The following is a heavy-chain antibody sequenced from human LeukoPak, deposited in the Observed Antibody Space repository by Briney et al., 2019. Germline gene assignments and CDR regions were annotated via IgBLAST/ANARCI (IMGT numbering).Heavy chain of an antibody. D-gene: IGHD6-13*01. CDR3: AKVRLVHDC. CDR1: GFTFSNSA. CDR2: ISDSGGKT. V-gene: IGHV3-23*01. J-gene: IGHJ4*02. Sequence: GGSLRLSCAASGFTFSNSAMSWVRQAPGKGLQWVSAISDSGGKTYYTESVKGRFTISRDNSKNTLDLQMNSLRDEDTAVYFCAKVRLVHDCWGQGTLVIVSS.